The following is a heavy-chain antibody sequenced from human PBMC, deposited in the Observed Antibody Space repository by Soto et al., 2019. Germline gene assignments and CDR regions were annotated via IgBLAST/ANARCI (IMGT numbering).Heavy chain of an antibody. J-gene: IGHJ6*03. CDR2: INYSGST. CDR3: ARAPPQRRYSHGSGRDHPYYSYYYMDV. Sequence: SETLSLTCAVYDGSFSSYYWSWIRQPPGKGLEWIGEINYSGSTNYNPPLKSRVIISVDTSKNQFSLNLSSVTAADTAVYYCARAPPQRRYSHGSGRDHPYYSYYYMDVWGKGTTVTVSS. D-gene: IGHD3-10*01. V-gene: IGHV4-34*01. CDR1: DGSFSSYY.